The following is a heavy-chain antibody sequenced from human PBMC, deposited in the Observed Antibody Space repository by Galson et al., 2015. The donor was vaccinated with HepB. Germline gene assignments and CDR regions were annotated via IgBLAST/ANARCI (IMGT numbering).Heavy chain of an antibody. V-gene: IGHV3-48*04. J-gene: IGHJ4*02. CDR1: GFTFSSYS. CDR3: ATHVLLWFGELYSYYFDY. CDR2: ISSSSSTI. D-gene: IGHD3-10*01. Sequence: SLRLSCAASGFTFSSYSMNWVRQAPGKGLEWVSYISSSSSTIYYADSVKGRFTISRDNAKNSLYLQMNSLRAEDTAVYYCATHVLLWFGELYSYYFDYWGQGTLVTVSS.